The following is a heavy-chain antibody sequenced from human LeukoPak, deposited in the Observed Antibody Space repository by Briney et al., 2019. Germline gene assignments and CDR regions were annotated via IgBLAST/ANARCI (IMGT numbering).Heavy chain of an antibody. CDR2: ISYDGSNK. CDR1: GFTFSSYG. J-gene: IGHJ4*02. Sequence: GGSLRLSCAASGFTFSSYGMHWVRQAPGKGLEWVAVISYDGSNKYYVDSVKGRFTISRDNSKNTLYLQMNSLRAEDTAVYYCAKDAYYYDSSGYDYWGQGTLVTVSS. V-gene: IGHV3-30*18. CDR3: AKDAYYYDSSGYDY. D-gene: IGHD3-22*01.